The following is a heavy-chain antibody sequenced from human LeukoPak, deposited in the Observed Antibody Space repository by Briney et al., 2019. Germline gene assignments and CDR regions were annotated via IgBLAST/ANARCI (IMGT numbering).Heavy chain of an antibody. J-gene: IGHJ4*02. D-gene: IGHD5-24*01. CDR1: GFTVSSNY. Sequence: GGSLRLSCAASGFTVSSNYMSWVRQAPGKGLEWVANIKQDGSEKYYVDSVKGRFTISRDNAQNSLYLQMNSLRVEDTAIYYCARDHARDGYNFWGQGTLVTVSS. CDR2: IKQDGSEK. CDR3: ARDHARDGYNF. V-gene: IGHV3-7*01.